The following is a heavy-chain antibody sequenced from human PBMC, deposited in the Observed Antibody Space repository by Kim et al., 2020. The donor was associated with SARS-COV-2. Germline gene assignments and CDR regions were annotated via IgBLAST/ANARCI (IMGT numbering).Heavy chain of an antibody. Sequence: AQKLQGRVTMTTDTSTSTAYMELRSLRSDDTAVYYCARDNWNFYGDAFDIWGQGTMVTVSS. CDR3: ARDNWNFYGDAFDI. D-gene: IGHD1-7*01. J-gene: IGHJ3*02. V-gene: IGHV1-18*01.